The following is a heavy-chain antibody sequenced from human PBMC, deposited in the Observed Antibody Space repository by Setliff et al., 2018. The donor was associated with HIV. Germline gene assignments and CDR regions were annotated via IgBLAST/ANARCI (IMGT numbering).Heavy chain of an antibody. V-gene: IGHV4-59*01. CDR1: GGSISSYY. Sequence: SETLSLTCTVSGGSISSYYWSWIRQPPGKGLEWIGYIYYSGSTNYNPSLKSRVTISVDTSKNQFSLKLSSVTAADTAVYYCARLGYSYGTRALDYWGHGTLVTVSS. CDR3: ARLGYSYGTRALDY. CDR2: IYYSGST. J-gene: IGHJ4*01. D-gene: IGHD5-18*01.